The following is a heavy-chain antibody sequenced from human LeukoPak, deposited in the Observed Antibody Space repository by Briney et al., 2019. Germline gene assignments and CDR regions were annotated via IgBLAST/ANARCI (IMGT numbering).Heavy chain of an antibody. V-gene: IGHV1-8*01. D-gene: IGHD3-22*01. CDR2: MNPNSGNT. CDR3: ARYYYDSSGYSDAFDI. Sequence: ASVKVSCKASGYTFTSYDINWVRQATGQGLEWMGWMNPNSGNTGHAQKFQGRVTMTRNTSISTAYMELSSLRSEDTAVYYCARYYYDSSGYSDAFDIWGQGTMVTVSS. J-gene: IGHJ3*02. CDR1: GYTFTSYD.